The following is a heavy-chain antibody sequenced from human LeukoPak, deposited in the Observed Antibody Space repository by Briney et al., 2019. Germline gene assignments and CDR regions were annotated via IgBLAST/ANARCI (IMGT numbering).Heavy chain of an antibody. CDR2: IYYSGST. V-gene: IGHV4-59*12. J-gene: IGHJ6*03. CDR3: ARAKKGVAIKKHYYYMDV. Sequence: SETLSLTCTVSGGSISGYYWSWIRQPPGKGLEWIGYIYYSGSTNYNPSLKSRVTISVDKSENQFSLKLSSVTAADTAVYYCARAKKGVAIKKHYYYMDVWGKGTTVTVSS. D-gene: IGHD5-12*01. CDR1: GGSISGYY.